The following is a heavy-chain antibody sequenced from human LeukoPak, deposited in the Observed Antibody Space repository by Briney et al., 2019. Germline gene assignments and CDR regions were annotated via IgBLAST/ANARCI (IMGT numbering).Heavy chain of an antibody. Sequence: LEWMGIIYPGDSDTRYSPSFQGQVTISADKSISTAYLQWSSLKASDTAMYYCAIRSGWFDPWGQGTLVTVSS. V-gene: IGHV5-51*01. CDR2: IYPGDSDT. CDR3: AIRSGWFDP. D-gene: IGHD2-15*01. J-gene: IGHJ5*02.